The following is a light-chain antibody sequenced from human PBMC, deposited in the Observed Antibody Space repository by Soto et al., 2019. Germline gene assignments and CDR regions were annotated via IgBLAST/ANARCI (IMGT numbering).Light chain of an antibody. CDR2: DVS. J-gene: IGLJ2*01. Sequence: QSALTQPASVSGSPGQLITISCTGTSSDVGGYNFVSWFQQHPGKAPKLLIYDVSSRPSGVSDRFSGSKSGNTASLTISGLQAEDEADYYCSSYTRSGTVVFGGGTKLTVL. CDR1: SSDVGGYNF. V-gene: IGLV2-14*01. CDR3: SSYTRSGTVV.